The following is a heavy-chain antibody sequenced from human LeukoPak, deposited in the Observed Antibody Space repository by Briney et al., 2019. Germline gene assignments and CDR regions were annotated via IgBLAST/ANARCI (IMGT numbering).Heavy chain of an antibody. J-gene: IGHJ3*02. CDR3: ARAKTLEPTPSNAFDI. CDR1: AYTLTELS. CDR2: FDPEDGET. V-gene: IGHV1-24*01. D-gene: IGHD1-1*01. Sequence: ASVKVSCKVSAYTLTELSMHWVRQAPGKGLEWMGGFDPEDGETIYAQKFQGRVTMTEDTSTDTAYMELSSLRSEDTAVYYCARAKTLEPTPSNAFDIWGQGTMVTVSS.